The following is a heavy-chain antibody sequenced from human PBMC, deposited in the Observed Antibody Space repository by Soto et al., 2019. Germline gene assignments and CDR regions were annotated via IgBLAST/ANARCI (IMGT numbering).Heavy chain of an antibody. J-gene: IGHJ4*02. D-gene: IGHD6-19*01. CDR1: GFRFTSHW. CDR2: VNQDGSQS. V-gene: IGHV3-7*01. Sequence: GGSLRLSCAACGFRFTSHWMSWVRQAPGKGLEWVANVNQDGSQSYLVDSVKGRFISSRDNTKNSLYLQLSSLRAEDTAVYYCVRDGIGGWHFDSWGQGTLVTVSS. CDR3: VRDGIGGWHFDS.